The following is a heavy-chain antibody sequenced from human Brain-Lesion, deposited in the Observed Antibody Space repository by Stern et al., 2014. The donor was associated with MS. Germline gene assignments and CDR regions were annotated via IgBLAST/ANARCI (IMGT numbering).Heavy chain of an antibody. V-gene: IGHV4-59*01. J-gene: IGHJ4*02. CDR3: ARNHRPPVNYYDALHY. CDR1: GGPLNGYY. CDR2: IYHTEST. D-gene: IGHD3-22*01. Sequence: QVQLVQSGPGLVPPSETLSLTCTVSGGPLNGYYWSWIRQPPGKGLEWIGYIYHTESTNSNPSLNSQVTLSVDTLENQVSLKLSSLTAADTAIYFCARNHRPPVNYYDALHYWGQGMLVTVSS.